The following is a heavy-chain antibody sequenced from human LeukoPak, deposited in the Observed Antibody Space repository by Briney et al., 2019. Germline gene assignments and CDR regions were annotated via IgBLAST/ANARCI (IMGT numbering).Heavy chain of an antibody. CDR1: GFTVSSNY. D-gene: IGHD4-17*01. J-gene: IGHJ3*02. Sequence: QSGGSLRLSCAASGFTVSSNYMSWVRQAPGKGLEWVSVIYSGGSTYYADSVEGRFTISRDNSKNTLYLQMNSLRAEDTAVYYCASRGPYGDYVIWGQGTKVTVSS. CDR3: ASRGPYGDYVI. CDR2: IYSGGST. V-gene: IGHV3-53*01.